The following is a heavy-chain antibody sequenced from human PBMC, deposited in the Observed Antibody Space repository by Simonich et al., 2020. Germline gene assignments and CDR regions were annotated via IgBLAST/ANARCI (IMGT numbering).Heavy chain of an antibody. CDR3: ARTYSGSYYYFDY. J-gene: IGHJ4*02. Sequence: QVQLVQSGAEVKKPGASVKVSCKASGYTFTSYDINWVRQATGQGLEGMGWMNPNSGNKGYEQKFQGRVTITRNTSISTAYMELSSLRSEDTAVYYCARTYSGSYYYFDYWGQGTLVTVSS. D-gene: IGHD1-26*01. CDR1: GYTFTSYD. CDR2: MNPNSGNK. V-gene: IGHV1-8*03.